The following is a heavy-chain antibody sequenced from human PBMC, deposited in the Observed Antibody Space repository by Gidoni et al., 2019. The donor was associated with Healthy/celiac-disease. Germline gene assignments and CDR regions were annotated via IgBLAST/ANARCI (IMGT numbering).Heavy chain of an antibody. CDR1: GFTFDDYA. Sequence: EVQLVEYGGGLVQPGRSLRLSCAASGFTFDDYARHWVRQAPGKGLEWFSGMSWNSGSIGYADSVKGRFTISRDNAKNSLYLQMNSLRAEDTALYYCAKGDYTMAGPNYYYYGMDVWGQGTTVTVSS. CDR2: MSWNSGSI. V-gene: IGHV3-9*01. J-gene: IGHJ6*02. D-gene: IGHD4-4*01. CDR3: AKGDYTMAGPNYYYYGMDV.